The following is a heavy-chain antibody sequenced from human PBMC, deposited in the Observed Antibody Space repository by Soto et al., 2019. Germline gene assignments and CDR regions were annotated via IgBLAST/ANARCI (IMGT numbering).Heavy chain of an antibody. CDR3: ARGRYGDY. CDR2: ISAHNGNT. J-gene: IGHJ4*02. V-gene: IGHV1-18*01. Sequence: LEQSGAEVKKPGASVKVSCKGSGYGFTTYGITWVRQAPGQGLEWMAWISAHNGNTNYAQKLQGRVTVTRDTSTSTAYMELRSLRSDDTAVYYCARGRYGDYWGQGALVTVSS. CDR1: GYGFTTYG. D-gene: IGHD1-1*01.